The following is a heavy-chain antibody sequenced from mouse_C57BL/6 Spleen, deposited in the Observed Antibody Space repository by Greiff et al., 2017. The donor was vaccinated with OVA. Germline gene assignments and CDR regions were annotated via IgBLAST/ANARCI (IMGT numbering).Heavy chain of an antibody. CDR3: ASGYFGY. V-gene: IGHV14-2*01. Sequence: EVKLVESGAELVKPGASVTLSCTASGFNIKDYYMHWVKQRPEQGLEWIGRIDPEDGENKYDPKFQGKATITADTSSNTAYLQLSSLTSEDSSVYYCASGYFGYWGQGTTLTVSS. CDR1: GFNIKDYY. CDR2: IDPEDGEN. J-gene: IGHJ2*01.